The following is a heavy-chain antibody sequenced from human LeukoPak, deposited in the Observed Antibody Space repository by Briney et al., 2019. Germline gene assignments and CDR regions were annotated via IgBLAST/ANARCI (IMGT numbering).Heavy chain of an antibody. CDR1: GFTFSDAW. CDR2: IKRKTDGGTT. J-gene: IGHJ4*02. CDR3: TTDASLTLTNTFDY. D-gene: IGHD4-17*01. V-gene: IGHV3-15*01. Sequence: PGGSLRLSCAASGFTFSDAWMNWVRQAPGKELDWVGRIKRKTDGGTTDYAAPVKSRFTISRDDSKNMLYLQMNSLRTEDTAVYYCTTDASLTLTNTFDYWGQGTLVTVSS.